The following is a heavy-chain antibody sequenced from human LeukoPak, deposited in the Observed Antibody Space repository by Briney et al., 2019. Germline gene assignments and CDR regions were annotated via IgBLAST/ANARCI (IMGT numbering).Heavy chain of an antibody. CDR3: ATYRSGGSCYWRYFDY. V-gene: IGHV3-21*04. CDR1: GFTFSSYS. Sequence: GGSLRLSCAASGFTFSSYSMNWVRQAPGKGLEWVSFISSSSSYIYYADSVKGRFTISRDNSKNTLYLQMNSLRAEDTAVYYCATYRSGGSCYWRYFDYWGQGTLVTVSS. D-gene: IGHD2-15*01. CDR2: ISSSSSYI. J-gene: IGHJ4*02.